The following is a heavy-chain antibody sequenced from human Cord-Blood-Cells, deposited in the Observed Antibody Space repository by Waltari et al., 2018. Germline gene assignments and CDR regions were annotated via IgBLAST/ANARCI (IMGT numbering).Heavy chain of an antibody. D-gene: IGHD5-12*01. Sequence: QVQLQQWGAGLLKPSETLSLTCAVYGGSFSGYYWSWIRQPPGKGLEWIGEINHSGSTNYNPSLKSRVTISVDTSKNQFSLKLSSVTAADTAVYYCVRGRAYGGNSFDYWGQGTLVTVSS. CDR1: GGSFSGYY. CDR3: VRGRAYGGNSFDY. J-gene: IGHJ4*02. CDR2: INHSGST. V-gene: IGHV4-34*01.